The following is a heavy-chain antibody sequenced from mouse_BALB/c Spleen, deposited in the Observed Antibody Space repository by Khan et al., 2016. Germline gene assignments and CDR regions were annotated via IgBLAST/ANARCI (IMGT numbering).Heavy chain of an antibody. Sequence: VQLQQSGAELVKPGASVTLSCTASGFTIKDTYMHWVQQRPEQGLEWIGRIDPANGHTKYDPNFQGKATITADPSSNTAYLHLSSLTSQASPVSKWARGRRAFAKRGQGTMVTVSA. V-gene: IGHV14-3*02. CDR3: ARGRRAFAK. J-gene: IGHJ3*01. D-gene: IGHD3-3*01. CDR2: IDPANGHT. CDR1: GFTIKDTY.